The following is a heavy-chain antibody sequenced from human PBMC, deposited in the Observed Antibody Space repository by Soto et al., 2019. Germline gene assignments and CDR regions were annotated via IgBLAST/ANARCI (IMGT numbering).Heavy chain of an antibody. V-gene: IGHV1-18*01. CDR2: ISAYNGNT. CDR1: RYTFTSYG. D-gene: IGHD2-15*01. CDR3: ARDLKYCSGGSCRANYYYYGMDV. Sequence: QVQLVQSGAEVKKPGASVKVSCKASRYTFTSYGISWVRQAPGQGHEWMGWISAYNGNTNYAQKLQGRVTMTTDTSTSTAYMELRSLRSDDTAVYYCARDLKYCSGGSCRANYYYYGMDVWGQGTTVTVSS. J-gene: IGHJ6*02.